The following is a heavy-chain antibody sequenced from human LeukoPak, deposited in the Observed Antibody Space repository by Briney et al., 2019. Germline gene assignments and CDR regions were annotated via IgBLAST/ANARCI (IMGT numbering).Heavy chain of an antibody. J-gene: IGHJ4*02. Sequence: GGSLRLSCAASGFTSSAYSMNWVRQAPGKGLEWVSSISTTSDYIHYADSLKGRLAISRDNAENSLYLQMNSLRAEDTAVYYCARGGIYSQGFDYWGQGSLVTVSS. V-gene: IGHV3-21*01. CDR3: ARGGIYSQGFDY. CDR2: ISTTSDYI. CDR1: GFTSSAYS. D-gene: IGHD6-13*01.